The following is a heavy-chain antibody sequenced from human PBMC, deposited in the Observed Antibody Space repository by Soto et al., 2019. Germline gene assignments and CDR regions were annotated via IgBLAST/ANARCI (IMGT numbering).Heavy chain of an antibody. CDR3: AKEVETDYGDYEKYFDY. CDR2: ISGSGGST. D-gene: IGHD4-17*01. Sequence: GGSLRLSCAASGFTFSSYAMSWVRQAPGKGLEWVSAISGSGGSTYYADSVKGRFTISRDNSKNTLYLQMNSLRAEDTAVYYCAKEVETDYGDYEKYFDYWGQGTLVTVSS. V-gene: IGHV3-23*01. CDR1: GFTFSSYA. J-gene: IGHJ4*02.